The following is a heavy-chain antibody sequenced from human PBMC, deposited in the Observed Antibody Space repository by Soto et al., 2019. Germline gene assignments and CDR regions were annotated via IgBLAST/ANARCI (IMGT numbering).Heavy chain of an antibody. CDR1: GGSISSGGYS. V-gene: IGHV4-30-2*01. Sequence: SETLSLTCAVSGGSISSGGYSWSWIRQPPGKGLEWIGYIYHSGSTYYNPSLKSRVTISVDRPKNQFSLKLSSVTAADTAVYYCARGGWDYGDEYLYWGQGTLVTVSS. CDR3: ARGGWDYGDEYLY. J-gene: IGHJ4*02. CDR2: IYHSGST. D-gene: IGHD4-17*01.